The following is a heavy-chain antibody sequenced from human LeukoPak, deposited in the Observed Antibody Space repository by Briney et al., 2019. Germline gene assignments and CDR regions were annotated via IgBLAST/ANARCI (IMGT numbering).Heavy chain of an antibody. CDR3: ARDRGAYEVPDFDY. CDR1: GYTLTSYG. J-gene: IGHJ4*02. CDR2: ISAYNGNT. V-gene: IGHV1-18*01. Sequence: ASVKVSCKASGYTLTSYGISWVRQAPGQGLEWMGWISAYNGNTNYAQKLQGRVTMTTDTSTSTAYMELRSLRSDDTAVYYCARDRGAYEVPDFDYWGQGTLVTVSS. D-gene: IGHD2-2*01.